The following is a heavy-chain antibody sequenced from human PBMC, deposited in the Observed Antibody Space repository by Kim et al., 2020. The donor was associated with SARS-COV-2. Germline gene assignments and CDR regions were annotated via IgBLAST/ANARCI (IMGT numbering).Heavy chain of an antibody. V-gene: IGHV3-33*01. J-gene: IGHJ6*02. CDR1: GFTFSSYG. D-gene: IGHD3-10*01. CDR2: IWYDGSNK. CDR3: ARDFFHGSGSYYHYYYYYGMDV. Sequence: GGSLRLSCAASGFTFSSYGMHWVRQAPGKGLEWVAVIWYDGSNKYYADSVKGRFTISRDNSKNTLYLQMNSLRAEDTAVYYCARDFFHGSGSYYHYYYYYGMDVWGQGTTVTVSS.